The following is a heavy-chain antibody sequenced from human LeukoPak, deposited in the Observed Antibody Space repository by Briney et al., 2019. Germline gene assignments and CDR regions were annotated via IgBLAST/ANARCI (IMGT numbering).Heavy chain of an antibody. CDR3: ARTIAAAGTDFDY. V-gene: IGHV1-46*01. CDR1: GYTFTSYY. D-gene: IGHD6-13*01. CDR2: INPVGGST. Sequence: EASVKVSCKASGYTFTSYYIHWVRQAPGQGLQWMGIINPVGGSTGYAQKFQGRVTMTRDTSTSTVYMELSSLRPEDTAVYFCARTIAAAGTDFDYWGQGTLVTVSS. J-gene: IGHJ4*02.